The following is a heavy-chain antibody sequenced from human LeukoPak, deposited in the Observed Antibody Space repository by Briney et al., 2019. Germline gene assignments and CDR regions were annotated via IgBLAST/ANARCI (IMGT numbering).Heavy chain of an antibody. CDR3: VRDDGSSWSSPDAFDI. V-gene: IGHV3-7*01. CDR1: GFTFSSYW. Sequence: GGSLRLSCAASGFTFSSYWMSWVRQAPGKGLEWVANIKQDGSEKYYVDSVKGRFTISRDNAKDSLYLQMNSLRAEDTAVYYCVRDDGSSWSSPDAFDIWGQGTMVTVSS. J-gene: IGHJ3*02. CDR2: IKQDGSEK. D-gene: IGHD6-13*01.